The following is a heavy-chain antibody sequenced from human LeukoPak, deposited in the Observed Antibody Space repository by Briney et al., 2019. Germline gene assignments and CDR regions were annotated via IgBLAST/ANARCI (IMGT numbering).Heavy chain of an antibody. V-gene: IGHV1-2*04. CDR1: EYTFTGYY. CDR3: ARSALGATPYYYYGMDV. J-gene: IGHJ6*02. CDR2: INPNSGGT. Sequence: ASVKVSCKASEYTFTGYYMHWVRQAPGQGLEWMGWINPNSGGTNYAQKFQGWVTMTRGTAISTAYMELSRLRSDDTAVYYCARSALGATPYYYYGMDVWGQGTTVTVSS. D-gene: IGHD1-26*01.